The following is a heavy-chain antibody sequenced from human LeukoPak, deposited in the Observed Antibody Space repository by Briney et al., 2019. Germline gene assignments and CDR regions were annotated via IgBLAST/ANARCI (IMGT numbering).Heavy chain of an antibody. CDR1: GGTFSSYA. V-gene: IGHV1-46*01. Sequence: ASVKVSCKASGGTFSSYAISWVRQAPGQGLEWMGIINPSGGSTSYAQKFQGRVTMTRDTSTSTVYMELSSLRSEDTAVYYCARVRYYDFWSGYFPPDYWGQGTLVTVSS. CDR3: ARVRYYDFWSGYFPPDY. CDR2: INPSGGST. D-gene: IGHD3-3*01. J-gene: IGHJ4*02.